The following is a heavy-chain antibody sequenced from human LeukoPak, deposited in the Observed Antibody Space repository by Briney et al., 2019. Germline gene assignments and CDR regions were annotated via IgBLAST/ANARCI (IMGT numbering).Heavy chain of an antibody. CDR3: ARDYNWNPPDY. CDR1: GFTFSSHW. CDR2: IDSDGRIT. D-gene: IGHD1-1*01. Sequence: PGGSLRLSCAASGFTFSSHWMHWVRQAPGKGLAWVSRIDSDGRITTYADSVKGRFTISRDNAKNTLYLQMNTLRDEDTAVYYCARDYNWNPPDYWGQGTLVTVSS. V-gene: IGHV3-74*01. J-gene: IGHJ4*02.